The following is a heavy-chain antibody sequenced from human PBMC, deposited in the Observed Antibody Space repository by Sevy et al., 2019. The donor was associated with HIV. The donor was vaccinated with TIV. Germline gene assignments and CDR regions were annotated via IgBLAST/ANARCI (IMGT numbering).Heavy chain of an antibody. D-gene: IGHD1-26*01. J-gene: IGHJ5*02. Sequence: AEILSLTCTVSSGSITSLYWGWIRQPPGKGLEGIANIYYNGNTNYNPSLKSRVTIALDTSKNQFSLSLSSVTAADTAIDYCAGENAWGRGFSWGQGTLVAVSS. CDR1: SGSITSLY. CDR2: IYYNGNT. CDR3: AGENAWGRGFS. V-gene: IGHV4-59*11.